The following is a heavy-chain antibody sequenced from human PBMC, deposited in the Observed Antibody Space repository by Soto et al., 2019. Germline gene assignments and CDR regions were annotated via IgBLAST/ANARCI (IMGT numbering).Heavy chain of an antibody. CDR3: ATISPADYYYGMDV. CDR1: GVAFSDYY. V-gene: IGHV3-11*06. D-gene: IGHD3-3*02. J-gene: IGHJ6*02. CDR2: ISSSSSYT. Sequence: PAGDRRLACEAKGVAFSDYYMIWIRQAPGKGLEWVSYISSSSSYTNYADSVKGRFTISRDNAKNSLYLQMNSLRAEDTAVYYCATISPADYYYGMDVWGQGTTVTVSS.